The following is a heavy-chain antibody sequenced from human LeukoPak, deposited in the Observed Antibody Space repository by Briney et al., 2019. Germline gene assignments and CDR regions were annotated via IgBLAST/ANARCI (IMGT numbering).Heavy chain of an antibody. Sequence: PGGSLRLSCAASGFTFSSYGMHWVRQAPGKGLEWVAVISYDGSNKYYADSVKGRFTISRDNSKNTLYLQMNSLRAEDTAVYYCASHTAMVFDYWGQGTLVTVSS. V-gene: IGHV3-30*03. J-gene: IGHJ4*02. CDR3: ASHTAMVFDY. CDR2: ISYDGSNK. CDR1: GFTFSSYG. D-gene: IGHD5-18*01.